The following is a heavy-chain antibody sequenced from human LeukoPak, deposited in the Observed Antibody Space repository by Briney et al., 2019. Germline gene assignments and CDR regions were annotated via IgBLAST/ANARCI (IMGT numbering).Heavy chain of an antibody. V-gene: IGHV3-33*06. CDR3: AKSMVRGVRGFDY. Sequence: GRSLRLSCAASGFTFSSHGMHWVRQAPGKGLEWVAVIWYDGSNKYYADSVKGRFTISRDNSKNTLYLQMNSLRAEDTAVYYCAKSMVRGVRGFDYWGQGTLVTVSS. CDR1: GFTFSSHG. J-gene: IGHJ4*02. CDR2: IWYDGSNK. D-gene: IGHD3-10*01.